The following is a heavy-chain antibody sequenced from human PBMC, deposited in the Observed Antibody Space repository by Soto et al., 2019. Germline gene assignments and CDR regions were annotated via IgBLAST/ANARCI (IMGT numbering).Heavy chain of an antibody. CDR1: GFSLSTNGVG. J-gene: IGHJ1*01. D-gene: IGHD3-10*01. CDR2: IYWDDDK. V-gene: IGHV2-5*02. CDR3: VHRGSGSHFHH. Sequence: QITLKESGPTLVKPTQTLTLTCTFSGFSLSTNGVGVGWIRQPPGKALEWLALIYWDDDKRSSPSLKSRLTXTXXTSKNQVVLTMTNMDPVDTATYYCVHRGSGSHFHHWGQGTLVTVSS.